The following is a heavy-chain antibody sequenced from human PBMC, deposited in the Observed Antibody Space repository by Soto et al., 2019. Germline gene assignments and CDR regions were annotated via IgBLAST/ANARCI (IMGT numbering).Heavy chain of an antibody. D-gene: IGHD1-20*01. J-gene: IGHJ3*02. Sequence: SQTLSLTCATSGDSVSSNSAAWNWIRQSPSRGLEWLGRTYYRSKWYNDYAVSVKSRITINPDTSKNQFSLQLNSVTPEDTAVYYCARGITTSGPLDPFDIWGQGTMVTVSS. CDR1: GDSVSSNSAA. V-gene: IGHV6-1*01. CDR3: ARGITTSGPLDPFDI. CDR2: TYYRSKWYN.